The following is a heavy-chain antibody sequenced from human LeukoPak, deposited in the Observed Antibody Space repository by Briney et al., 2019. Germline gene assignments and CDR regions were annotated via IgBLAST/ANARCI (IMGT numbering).Heavy chain of an antibody. CDR3: ARVGIAVAGDY. V-gene: IGHV3-21*01. CDR2: ISSSSNYI. J-gene: IGHJ4*02. D-gene: IGHD6-19*01. CDR1: GFTFSSYS. Sequence: PGGSLRLSCAASGFTFSSYSMNWVRQAPGKGLEWVSSISSSSNYIYYADSVKGRFTISRDNAKNSLYLQMNSLRAKDTAVYYCARVGIAVAGDYWGQGTLVTVSS.